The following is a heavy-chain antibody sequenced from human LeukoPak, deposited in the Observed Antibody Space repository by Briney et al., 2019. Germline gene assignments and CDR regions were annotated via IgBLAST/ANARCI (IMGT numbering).Heavy chain of an antibody. D-gene: IGHD3-10*01. CDR2: IYDRGST. Sequence: SETLSLTCTVSGASINSSNFYWGWIRQPPGKGLEWIANIYDRGSTYYNPSLKSRVTISVDTSKNQFSLRLSSVTAADTAVYYCARENFAGSYYNWFDPWGQGTLVTVSS. CDR1: GASINSSNFY. J-gene: IGHJ5*02. V-gene: IGHV4-39*07. CDR3: ARENFAGSYYNWFDP.